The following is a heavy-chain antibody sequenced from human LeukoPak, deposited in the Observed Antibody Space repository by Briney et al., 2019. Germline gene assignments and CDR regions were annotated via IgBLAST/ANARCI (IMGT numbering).Heavy chain of an antibody. Sequence: GGSLRLSCAASGFTFSSYSMNWVRQAPGKGLEWVSYISSSSSTIYYADSVKGRFTISRDNAKNSLYLQMNSLRAEDTAVYYCARVCRTSCDDYWGREPWSPSPQ. CDR2: ISSSSSTI. CDR3: ARVCRTSCDDY. D-gene: IGHD2-2*01. V-gene: IGHV3-48*01. CDR1: GFTFSSYS. J-gene: IGHJ4*02.